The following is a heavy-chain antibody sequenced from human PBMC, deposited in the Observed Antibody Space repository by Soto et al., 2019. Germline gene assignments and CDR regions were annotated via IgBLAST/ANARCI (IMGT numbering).Heavy chain of an antibody. CDR3: ARDIVATIDLRWFDP. V-gene: IGHV1-18*01. Sequence: ASVKVSCKASGSTFTSYDINWVRQATGQRLEWMGWISAYNGNTNYAQKHQGRVTMTTDTCTSTAYMELRSLRSDDTAVYYCARDIVATIDLRWFDPWGQGTLVTVS. D-gene: IGHD5-12*01. J-gene: IGHJ5*02. CDR1: GSTFTSYD. CDR2: ISAYNGNT.